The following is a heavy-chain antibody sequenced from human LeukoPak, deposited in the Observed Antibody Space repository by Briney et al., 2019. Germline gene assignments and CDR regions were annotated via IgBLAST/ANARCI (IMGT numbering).Heavy chain of an antibody. D-gene: IGHD4-17*01. CDR1: GYTFTGYY. V-gene: IGHV1-2*06. J-gene: IGHJ3*02. CDR3: ARSRTVTTFNAFDI. Sequence: ASVKVSCKASGYTFTGYYMHWVRQAPGQGLEWMGRISPNSGGTNYAQKFQGRVTMTRDTSISTAYMELSRLRSDDTAVYYCARSRTVTTFNAFDIWGQGTMVTVSS. CDR2: ISPNSGGT.